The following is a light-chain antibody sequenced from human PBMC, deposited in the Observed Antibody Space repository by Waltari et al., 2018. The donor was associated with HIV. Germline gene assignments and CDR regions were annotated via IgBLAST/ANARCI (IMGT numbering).Light chain of an antibody. CDR3: QQYGSSHFT. J-gene: IGKJ3*01. CDR2: DAS. Sequence: EIILAQSPVSLSLSPGERATIFCKADHNINSNHLARYQQRSGQPHSLLIYDASTRATGIPDRFSGSGSGTDFTLTITSLEPEDFAVYYCQQYGSSHFTFGPGT. CDR1: HNINSNH. V-gene: IGKV3-20*01.